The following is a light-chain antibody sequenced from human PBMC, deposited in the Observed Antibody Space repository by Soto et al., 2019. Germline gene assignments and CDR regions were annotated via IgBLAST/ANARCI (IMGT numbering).Light chain of an antibody. Sequence: DIQMTQSPSSVSASVGDSVTITCRASQGIRRWLDWYQQKKGKAPKLLIYAASSLQSGVPSRLSGSGYGTDLTLTISCMQSEDFETYYCQQYYSNTWTFGQGTKVDIK. CDR1: QGIRRW. CDR3: QQYYSNTWT. CDR2: AAS. V-gene: IGKV1-12*01. J-gene: IGKJ1*01.